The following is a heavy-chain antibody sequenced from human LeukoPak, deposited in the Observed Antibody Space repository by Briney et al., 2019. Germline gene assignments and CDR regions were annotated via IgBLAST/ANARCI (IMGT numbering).Heavy chain of an antibody. CDR1: GFTFSSYS. D-gene: IGHD3-22*01. CDR3: VREYYHCSGYYRAGY. V-gene: IGHV3-48*01. Sequence: GGSLRLSCAACGFTFSSYSMNRVRPAPGKGLEGVSYMSTSSTTILYPHSVKEPFTVTRDNAKNSLYLQMYSLRAEDTAVYYCVREYYHCSGYYRAGYWGQGTLVTVSS. J-gene: IGHJ4*02. CDR2: MSTSSTTI.